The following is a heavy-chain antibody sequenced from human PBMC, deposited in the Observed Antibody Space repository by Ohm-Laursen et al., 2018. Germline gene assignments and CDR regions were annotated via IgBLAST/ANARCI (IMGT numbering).Heavy chain of an antibody. J-gene: IGHJ5*02. CDR1: GFTFSSYA. D-gene: IGHD4-17*01. V-gene: IGHV3-23*01. CDR3: AKNDDSGDYPNWFDP. CDR2: ISGSGGST. Sequence: SLRLSCSASGFTFSSYAMSWVRQAPGKGLEWVSAISGSGGSTYYADSVKGRFTISRDNSKNTLYLQMNSLRAEDTAVYYCAKNDDSGDYPNWFDPWGQGTLVTVSS.